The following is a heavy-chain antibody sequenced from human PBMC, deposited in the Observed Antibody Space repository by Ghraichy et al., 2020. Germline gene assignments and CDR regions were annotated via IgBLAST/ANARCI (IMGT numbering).Heavy chain of an antibody. Sequence: GGSLRLSCAASGFTFSSYAMSWVRQAPGKGLEWVSAISGSGGSTYYADSVKGRFTISRDNSKNTLYLQMNSLRAEDTAVYYCATGTAYYDFWSPWDYWGQGTLVTVSS. CDR3: ATGTAYYDFWSPWDY. V-gene: IGHV3-23*01. D-gene: IGHD3-3*01. J-gene: IGHJ4*02. CDR1: GFTFSSYA. CDR2: ISGSGGST.